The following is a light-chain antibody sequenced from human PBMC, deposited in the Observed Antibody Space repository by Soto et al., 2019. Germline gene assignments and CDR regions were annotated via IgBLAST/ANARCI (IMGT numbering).Light chain of an antibody. Sequence: QSVLTQPPSASGSPGQSVTISCTGTSSDVGGYNFVSWYRQYPGKAPQLTIYEVTKRPSGFPDRFSGSKSGNTASLTVSGLQAEDEADYYCSSYAATNNYVFGSGTKVTVL. CDR1: SSDVGGYNF. CDR3: SSYAATNNYV. J-gene: IGLJ1*01. V-gene: IGLV2-8*01. CDR2: EVT.